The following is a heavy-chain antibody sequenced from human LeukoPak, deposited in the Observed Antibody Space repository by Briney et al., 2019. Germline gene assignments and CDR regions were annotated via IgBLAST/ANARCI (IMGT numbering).Heavy chain of an antibody. D-gene: IGHD6-19*01. CDR1: GFTFDDYA. V-gene: IGHV3-43D*03. CDR2: ISWDGGST. Sequence: GGSLRLSCAASGFTFDDYAMHWVRQAPGKGLEWISLISWDGGSTYYADSVKGRFTISRDNSKNSLYLQMNSLRAEDTALYYCAKDIGALAAVAAHFDYWGEGTLVTVSS. CDR3: AKDIGALAAVAAHFDY. J-gene: IGHJ4*02.